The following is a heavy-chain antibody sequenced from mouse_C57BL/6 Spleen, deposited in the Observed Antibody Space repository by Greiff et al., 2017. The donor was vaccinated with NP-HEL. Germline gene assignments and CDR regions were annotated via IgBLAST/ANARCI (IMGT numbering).Heavy chain of an antibody. J-gene: IGHJ3*01. CDR3: ARPTAQAPFAY. V-gene: IGHV1-54*01. D-gene: IGHD3-2*02. Sequence: QVQLKQSGAELVRPGTSVKVSCKASGYAFTNYLIEWVKQRPGQGLEWIGVINPGSGGTNYNEKFKGKATLTADKSSSTAYMQLSSLTSEDSAVYFCARPTAQAPFAYWGQGTLVTVSA. CDR2: INPGSGGT. CDR1: GYAFTNYL.